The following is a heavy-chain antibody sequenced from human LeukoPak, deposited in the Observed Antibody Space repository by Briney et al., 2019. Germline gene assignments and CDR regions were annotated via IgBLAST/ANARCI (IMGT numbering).Heavy chain of an antibody. D-gene: IGHD2-15*01. V-gene: IGHV4-61*02. Sequence: PSQTLSLTCTVSGGSISSGSYYWSWIRQPAGKGLEWIGRIYTSGSTNYDPSLKSRVTISVDTSRNQFSLKLSSVTAADTAVYYCARTTEGYCRGGSCYYYYYYMDVWGKGTTVTVSS. CDR2: IYTSGST. J-gene: IGHJ6*03. CDR3: ARTTEGYCRGGSCYYYYYYMDV. CDR1: GGSISSGSYY.